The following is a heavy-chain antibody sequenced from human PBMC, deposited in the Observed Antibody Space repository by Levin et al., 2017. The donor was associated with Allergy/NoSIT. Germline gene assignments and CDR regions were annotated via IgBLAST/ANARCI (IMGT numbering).Heavy chain of an antibody. CDR1: GFTFTNYW. CDR2: IKQDGSEK. CDR3: AKLSFSMIVVVIRPTEYFQH. V-gene: IGHV3-7*03. Sequence: GESLKISCAASGFTFTNYWMSWVRQAPGKGLEWVANIKQDGSEKYYVDSVKGRFTISRDNAKNTLYLQMNSLRAEDTAVYYCAKLSFSMIVVVIRPTEYFQHWGQGTLVTVSS. J-gene: IGHJ1*01. D-gene: IGHD3-22*01.